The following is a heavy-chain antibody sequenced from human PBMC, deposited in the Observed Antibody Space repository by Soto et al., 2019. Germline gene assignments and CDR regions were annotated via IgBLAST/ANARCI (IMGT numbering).Heavy chain of an antibody. D-gene: IGHD3-10*01. CDR2: ISYDGSNK. CDR1: GFTFSSYG. Sequence: QVQLVESGGGVVQPGRSLRLSCAASGFTFSSYGMHWVRQAPGKGLEWVAVISYDGSNKYYADSVKGRFTISRDNSNSTLYLQMNSLRADDTAVYYCAPWFGAFDYWGHGTLVTVSS. V-gene: IGHV3-30*03. J-gene: IGHJ4*01. CDR3: APWFGAFDY.